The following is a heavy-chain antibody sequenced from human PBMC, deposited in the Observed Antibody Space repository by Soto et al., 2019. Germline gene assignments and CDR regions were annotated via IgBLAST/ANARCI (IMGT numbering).Heavy chain of an antibody. CDR3: ARGAADTAMVDS. D-gene: IGHD5-18*01. Sequence: LETLSLTCTVSGGSIRSYYWTWIRQPPGKGLEWLGYIFYSGSTFYNPSLKSRVTISIHTSKSQFSLQLTSVTAADTAVYYCARGAADTAMVDSWGQGTLVTVSS. V-gene: IGHV4-59*01. J-gene: IGHJ4*02. CDR2: IFYSGST. CDR1: GGSIRSYY.